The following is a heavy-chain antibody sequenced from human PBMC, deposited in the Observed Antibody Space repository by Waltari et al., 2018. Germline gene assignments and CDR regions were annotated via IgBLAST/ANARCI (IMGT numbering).Heavy chain of an antibody. CDR2: INHSGST. CDR1: GGSFSGYY. J-gene: IGHJ6*03. D-gene: IGHD6-19*01. V-gene: IGHV4-34*01. Sequence: QVQLQQWGAGLLKPSETLSLTCAVYGGSFSGYYWSWIRQPPGKGLEWIGEINHSGSTNYNPSLKSRVTISVDTSKNQFSLKLSSVTAADTAVYYCARGRKQWLATRYYYYYMDVWGKGTTVTVSS. CDR3: ARGRKQWLATRYYYYYMDV.